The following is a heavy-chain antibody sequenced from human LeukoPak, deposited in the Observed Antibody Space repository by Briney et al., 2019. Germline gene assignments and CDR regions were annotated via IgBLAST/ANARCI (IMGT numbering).Heavy chain of an antibody. Sequence: GGSLRLSCAASGFTFSSDWMSRVRQAPGKGLEWVANIKQDGSEKYYVDSVKGRFTISRDNAKTSLYLQMDSLRAEDTAVYYCARDVGTWFDPWGQGTLVTVSS. D-gene: IGHD6-13*01. CDR1: GFTFSSDW. CDR3: ARDVGTWFDP. J-gene: IGHJ5*02. CDR2: IKQDGSEK. V-gene: IGHV3-7*01.